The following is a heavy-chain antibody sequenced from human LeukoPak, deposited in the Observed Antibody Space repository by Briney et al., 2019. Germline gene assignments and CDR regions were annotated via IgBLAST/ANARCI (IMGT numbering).Heavy chain of an antibody. V-gene: IGHV3-30*18. CDR1: GFTFSDHY. Sequence: QAGGSLRLSCAASGFTFSDHYMDWVRQAPGKGLEWVAVISYDGSNKYYADSVKGRFTISRDNSKNTLYLQMNSLRAEDTAVYYCAKDVLRFLEWLLYAGYYYYGMDVWGQGTTVTVSS. J-gene: IGHJ6*02. CDR3: AKDVLRFLEWLLYAGYYYYGMDV. CDR2: ISYDGSNK. D-gene: IGHD3-3*01.